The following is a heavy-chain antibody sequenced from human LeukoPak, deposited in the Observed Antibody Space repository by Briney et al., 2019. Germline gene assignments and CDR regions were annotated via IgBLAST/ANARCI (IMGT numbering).Heavy chain of an antibody. CDR1: GFTFSSYW. V-gene: IGHV3-7*03. CDR2: IKQDGSEK. D-gene: IGHD1-26*01. J-gene: IGHJ5*02. Sequence: PGGSLRLSCAASGFTFSSYWMSWVRQAPGKGLEWVANIKQDGSEKYYVDSVKGRFTISRDNAKNSLYLQMNSLGAEDTAVYYCARAGEELRANWFDPWGQGTLVTVSS. CDR3: ARAGEELRANWFDP.